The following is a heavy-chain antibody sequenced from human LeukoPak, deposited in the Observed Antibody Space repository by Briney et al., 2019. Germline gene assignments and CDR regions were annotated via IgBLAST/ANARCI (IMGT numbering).Heavy chain of an antibody. V-gene: IGHV3-48*04. Sequence: GGSLRLSCAASGFTFSSYGMHWVRQAPGKGLEWVSYISRSGSTIYYADSVRGRFTISRDNAKNSLYLQMNSLRAEDTAVYYCARDGAGPYNYYGMDVWGQGTTVTVSS. CDR1: GFTFSSYG. CDR2: ISRSGSTI. D-gene: IGHD6-19*01. J-gene: IGHJ6*02. CDR3: ARDGAGPYNYYGMDV.